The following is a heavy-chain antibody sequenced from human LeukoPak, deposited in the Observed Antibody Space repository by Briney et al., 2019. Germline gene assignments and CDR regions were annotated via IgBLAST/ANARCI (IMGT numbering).Heavy chain of an antibody. CDR2: INPNSGDT. CDR3: ARDYCGGDCFPDY. CDR1: GYTFSGHY. D-gene: IGHD2-21*02. V-gene: IGHV1-2*06. Sequence: ASVKVSCKASGYTFSGHYLHWVRQAPGQGLEWMGRINPNSGDTNYAQKFQGRVTMTRDTSISTAYMELSRLRSDDTAVYYCARDYCGGDCFPDYWGQGTLVTVSS. J-gene: IGHJ4*02.